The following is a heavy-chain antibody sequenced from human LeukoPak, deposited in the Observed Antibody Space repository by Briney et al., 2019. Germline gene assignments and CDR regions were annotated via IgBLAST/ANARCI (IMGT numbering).Heavy chain of an antibody. J-gene: IGHJ4*02. V-gene: IGHV4-61*01. Sequence: SETLSLTCTVSGGSVNSGNYYWSWIRQPPGKGLEWIGFIYYSGSTNYNPSLKSRVTISVDTSKNQFSLKLRSVTAADTAVYYCARRPRNDILTGTPFDYWGQGILVTVSS. CDR1: GGSVNSGNYY. D-gene: IGHD3-9*01. CDR3: ARRPRNDILTGTPFDY. CDR2: IYYSGST.